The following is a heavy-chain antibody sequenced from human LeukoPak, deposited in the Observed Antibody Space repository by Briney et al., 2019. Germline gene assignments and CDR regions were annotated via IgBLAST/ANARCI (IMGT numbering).Heavy chain of an antibody. CDR1: GFTFSSYW. V-gene: IGHV3-74*01. Sequence: PGGSLRLSCAASGFTFSSYWMHWVRQAPGKGLVWVSRINSDGSSTTYADSVKGRFTISRDNAKNTLYLQMNSLRAEDTAVYYCARDGLDYYDSSGYYYDYWGQGTLVTVSS. CDR3: ARDGLDYYDSSGYYYDY. J-gene: IGHJ4*02. CDR2: INSDGSST. D-gene: IGHD3-22*01.